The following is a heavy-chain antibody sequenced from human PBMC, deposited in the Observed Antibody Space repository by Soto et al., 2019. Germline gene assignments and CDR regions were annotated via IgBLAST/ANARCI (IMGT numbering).Heavy chain of an antibody. D-gene: IGHD3-3*01. Sequence: PSETVSLTCTVSGGSISSSSYYWGWIRQPPGKGLEWIGSIYYSGSTYYNPSLKSRVTISVDTSKNQFSLKLSSVTAADTAVYYCARLETVYDFWSGYRYYFDYWCQGTLVTVSS. CDR1: GGSISSSSYY. CDR2: IYYSGST. CDR3: ARLETVYDFWSGYRYYFDY. J-gene: IGHJ4*02. V-gene: IGHV4-39*01.